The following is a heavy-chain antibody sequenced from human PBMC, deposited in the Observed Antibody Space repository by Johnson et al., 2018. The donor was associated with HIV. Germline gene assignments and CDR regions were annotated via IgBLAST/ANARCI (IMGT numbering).Heavy chain of an antibody. V-gene: IGHV3-9*01. CDR1: GFTFDDYA. CDR3: ARVRLPDAFDI. Sequence: VQLVESGGGLVQPGRSLRLSCAASGFTFDDYAMHWVRQAPGKGLEWVSGISWNSGSKGYADSVKGRFTISRDNSKNTLYLQMNSLRAEDTAVYYCARVRLPDAFDIWGQGTMVTVSS. CDR2: ISWNSGSK. J-gene: IGHJ3*02.